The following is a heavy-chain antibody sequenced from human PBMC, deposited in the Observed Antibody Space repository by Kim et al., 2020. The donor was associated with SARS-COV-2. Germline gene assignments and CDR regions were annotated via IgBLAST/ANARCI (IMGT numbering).Heavy chain of an antibody. CDR3: ARVGETYYYDSSAQVY. D-gene: IGHD3-22*01. V-gene: IGHV3-48*03. Sequence: GGSLRLSCAASGFTFSSYEMNWVRQAPGKGLEWVSYISSSGSTIYSAASVKGRSTISRDNAKTSLYLQMNSLRAEDTAVYYCARVGETYYYDSSAQVYWGQGTLVTVSS. J-gene: IGHJ4*02. CDR2: ISSSGSTI. CDR1: GFTFSSYE.